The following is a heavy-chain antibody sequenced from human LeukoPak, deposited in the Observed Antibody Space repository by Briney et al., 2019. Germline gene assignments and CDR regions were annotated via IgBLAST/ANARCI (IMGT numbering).Heavy chain of an antibody. CDR3: TRDLYDSSESAFDI. D-gene: IGHD3-22*01. CDR1: GFTFSNYA. CDR2: ISYDGSNK. Sequence: GGSLRLSCAAPGFTFSNYAMHWVRQAPGKGLEWVAVISYDGSNKYYADSVKGRFTISRDNSKNTLYLQMNSLRAEDTAVYYCTRDLYDSSESAFDIWGQGTMVTVSS. J-gene: IGHJ3*02. V-gene: IGHV3-30-3*01.